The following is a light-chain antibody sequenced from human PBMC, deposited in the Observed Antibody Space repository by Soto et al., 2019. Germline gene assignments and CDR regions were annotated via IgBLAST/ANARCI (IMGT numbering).Light chain of an antibody. Sequence: EIVLTQSPATLSLSLGDRATLSCRASQGVSSYLAWYQQKPGQAPRLLIFDASNMPTGIPARFSGSGSGTNFTLTISSLVPEDFAVYYCQQRSNWAPYTFGQGTKLEIK. V-gene: IGKV3-11*01. CDR1: QGVSSY. CDR3: QQRSNWAPYT. CDR2: DAS. J-gene: IGKJ2*01.